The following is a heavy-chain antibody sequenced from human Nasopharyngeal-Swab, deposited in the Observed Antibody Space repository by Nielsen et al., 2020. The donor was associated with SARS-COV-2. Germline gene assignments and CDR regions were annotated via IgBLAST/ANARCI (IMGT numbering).Heavy chain of an antibody. J-gene: IGHJ3*02. D-gene: IGHD2-21*02. CDR1: GYTFTGYY. Sequence: ASVKVSCKASGYTFTGYYMHWVRQAPGQGLEWMGWINPNSGGTNYAQKFQGWVTMTRDTSISTAYMELSRLRSDDTAVYYCARSHIVLVTDAFDIWGQGTMVTVSS. CDR2: INPNSGGT. V-gene: IGHV1-2*04. CDR3: ARSHIVLVTDAFDI.